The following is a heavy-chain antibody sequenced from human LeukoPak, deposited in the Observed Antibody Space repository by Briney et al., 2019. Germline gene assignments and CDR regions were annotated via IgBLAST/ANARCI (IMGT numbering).Heavy chain of an antibody. Sequence: PGRSLRLSCAASGFTFSSYAMHWVRQAPGKGLEWVAVISYDGHNEYYGDSVKGRFTISRDNSKNTVSLQMDSLRAEDTGIYYCAKGVGYGGMDVWGQGTTVTVSS. CDR2: ISYDGHNE. D-gene: IGHD5-12*01. CDR3: AKGVGYGGMDV. J-gene: IGHJ6*02. V-gene: IGHV3-30*04. CDR1: GFTFSSYA.